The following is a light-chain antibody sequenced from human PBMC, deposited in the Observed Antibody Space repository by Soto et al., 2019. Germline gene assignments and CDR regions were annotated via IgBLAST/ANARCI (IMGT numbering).Light chain of an antibody. CDR1: QRISSY. Sequence: DIQITQSPSSLSASVGDRVTITCRASQRISSYLNWYQQKPGKAPKILIYAVSNLQSGVPSRFSGSGSGTDFTLTISSLQHEDFATYYCQQSYSAPRTFGQGTKVEIK. J-gene: IGKJ1*01. V-gene: IGKV1-39*01. CDR3: QQSYSAPRT. CDR2: AVS.